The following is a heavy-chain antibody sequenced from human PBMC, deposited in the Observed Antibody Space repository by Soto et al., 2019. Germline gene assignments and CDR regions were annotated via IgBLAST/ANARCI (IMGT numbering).Heavy chain of an antibody. CDR2: ISGSGGST. J-gene: IGHJ6*02. D-gene: IGHD3-22*01. CDR3: AKEEDDSIGYYPRNYYYGMDV. CDR1: GFTFSSYA. Sequence: GGSLRLSCAASGFTFSSYAMSWVRQAPGKGLEWVSAISGSGGSTYYADSVKGRFSISRDNSKNTLYLQMNSLRAEDTAVYYCAKEEDDSIGYYPRNYYYGMDVWGQGTTVTVSS. V-gene: IGHV3-23*01.